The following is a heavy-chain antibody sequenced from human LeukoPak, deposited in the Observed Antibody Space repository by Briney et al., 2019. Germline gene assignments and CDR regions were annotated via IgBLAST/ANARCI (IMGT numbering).Heavy chain of an antibody. Sequence: SETLSLTCSVSGDSIIGYYWGWIRQPPGKGLEWIGSIYYSGSTYSNPSLKSRVTISVDTSKNQFSLKLSSVTAADTAVYYCASLPPPPLVRYAFDIWGQGTMVTVSS. V-gene: IGHV4-39*01. CDR2: IYYSGST. CDR1: GDSIIGYY. D-gene: IGHD6-13*01. CDR3: ASLPPPPLVRYAFDI. J-gene: IGHJ3*02.